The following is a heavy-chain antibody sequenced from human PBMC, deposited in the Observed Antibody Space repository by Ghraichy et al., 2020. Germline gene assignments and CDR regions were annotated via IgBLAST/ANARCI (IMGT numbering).Heavy chain of an antibody. V-gene: IGHV3-15*01. D-gene: IGHD4-17*01. CDR1: GLIFSDAW. Sequence: SLRLSCAASGLIFSDAWMSWVRQAPGRGLEWVGRIKTRSSGGTTDYAAPVKGRFTISRDDYEKTLYLKMNGLKTDDTGVYYCTTLSMTVTHGGDYWGRGTLVTVSS. J-gene: IGHJ4*02. CDR3: TTLSMTVTHGGDY. CDR2: IKTRSSGGTT.